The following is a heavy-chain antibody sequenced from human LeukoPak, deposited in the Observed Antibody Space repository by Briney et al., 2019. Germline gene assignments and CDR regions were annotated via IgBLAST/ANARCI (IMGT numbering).Heavy chain of an antibody. CDR1: GFTFSSYG. J-gene: IGHJ4*02. CDR3: STILGVITFDY. Sequence: GGSLRLSCAASGFTFSSYGMHWVRQAPGKGLGWVGRIKSKTAGGTTDYAAPVKGRFTISRDDSKNTLYLQMNSLKTEDTAVYYCSTILGVITFDYWGQGTLVTVSS. D-gene: IGHD3-10*01. CDR2: IKSKTAGGTT. V-gene: IGHV3-15*01.